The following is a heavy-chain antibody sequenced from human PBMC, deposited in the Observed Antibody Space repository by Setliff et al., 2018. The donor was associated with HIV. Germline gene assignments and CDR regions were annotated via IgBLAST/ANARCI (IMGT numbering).Heavy chain of an antibody. J-gene: IGHJ6*02. CDR2: IYPGGSQT. V-gene: IGHV5-51*01. Sequence: GESLKISCVASGYSFTNKWIGWVRQTPGKGLEWMGIIYPGGSQTKYNPSFQGQVTISVDKSLRTAYLQWSSLKTSDTAMYYCARLGGICSGGSCTALAYTMDVWGQGTTVTVSS. D-gene: IGHD2-15*01. CDR1: GYSFTNKW. CDR3: ARLGGICSGGSCTALAYTMDV.